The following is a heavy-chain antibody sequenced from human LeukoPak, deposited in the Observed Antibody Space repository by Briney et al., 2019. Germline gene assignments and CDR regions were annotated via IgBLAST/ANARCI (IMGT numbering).Heavy chain of an antibody. D-gene: IGHD3-16*02. CDR3: AKEGVWGSYRDEWYYFDY. J-gene: IGHJ4*02. CDR1: GFTFSSYG. V-gene: IGHV3-30*02. CDR2: IRYDGSNK. Sequence: PGGSLRLSCAASGFTFSSYGMHWVRQAPGKGLEWVAFIRYDGSNKYYADSVKGRFTISRDNSKNTLYLQMNSLRAEDTAVYYCAKEGVWGSYRDEWYYFDYWGQGTLVTVSS.